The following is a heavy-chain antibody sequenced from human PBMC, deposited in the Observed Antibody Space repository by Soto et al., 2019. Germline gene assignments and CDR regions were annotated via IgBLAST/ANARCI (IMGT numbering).Heavy chain of an antibody. Sequence: PSETLSLTCAVSGGSISSGGYSWSWIRQPPGKGLEWIGYIYYSGSTNYNPSLKSRVTISVDTSKNQFSLKLSSVTAADTAVYYCARRYGASFDYWGQGTPVTVSS. CDR2: IYYSGST. CDR1: GGSISSGGYS. J-gene: IGHJ4*02. V-gene: IGHV4-61*08. CDR3: ARRYGASFDY. D-gene: IGHD4-17*01.